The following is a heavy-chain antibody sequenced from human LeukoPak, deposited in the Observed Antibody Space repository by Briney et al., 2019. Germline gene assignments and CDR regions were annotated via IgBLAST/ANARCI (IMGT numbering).Heavy chain of an antibody. D-gene: IGHD7-27*01. CDR2: IYTSGST. CDR1: GGSISSGSYY. Sequence: PSETLSLTCTVSGGSISSGSYYWSWIRQPAGKGLEWIGRIYTSGSTNYNPSLKSRVTISVDTSKNQFSLKLSSVTAADTAVYYCERDALGKGYYYYYMDVWGKGTTVTVSS. CDR3: ERDALGKGYYYYYMDV. V-gene: IGHV4-61*02. J-gene: IGHJ6*03.